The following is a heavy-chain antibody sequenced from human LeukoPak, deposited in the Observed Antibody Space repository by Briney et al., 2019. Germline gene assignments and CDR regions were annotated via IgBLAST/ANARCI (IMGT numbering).Heavy chain of an antibody. V-gene: IGHV3-11*04. CDR2: ISSSGYTI. CDR1: GFSFSDYY. Sequence: GGSLRLSCEASGFSFSDYYVTWIRQAPGKGLEWLSYISSSGYTIYYADSVKGRFTISRDNAKNSLYLQMNSLRVEDTAVYYCAKGQSSYYDSSGSLDSWGQGTRVTVSS. J-gene: IGHJ4*02. D-gene: IGHD3-22*01. CDR3: AKGQSSYYDSSGSLDS.